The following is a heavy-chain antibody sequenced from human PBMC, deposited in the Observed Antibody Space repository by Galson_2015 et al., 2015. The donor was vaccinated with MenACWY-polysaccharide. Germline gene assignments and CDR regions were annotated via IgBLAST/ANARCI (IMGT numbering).Heavy chain of an antibody. CDR2: MSHSGRA. V-gene: IGHV4-61*01. CDR1: GGSVSTTTYY. D-gene: IGHD1-26*01. CDR3: AREPTLSGSFGWFDP. Sequence: LSLTCTVSGGSVSTTTYYWSWLRQPPGKGLEWIGYMSHSGRANSNPSLRSRVTISIDTSKNQFTLRLSSVTAADTAMYYCAREPTLSGSFGWFDPWGQGTLVTVSS. J-gene: IGHJ5*02.